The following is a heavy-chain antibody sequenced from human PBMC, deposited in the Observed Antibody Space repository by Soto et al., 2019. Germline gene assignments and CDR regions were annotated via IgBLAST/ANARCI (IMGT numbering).Heavy chain of an antibody. D-gene: IGHD3-10*01. J-gene: IGHJ4*02. CDR3: AKDRTPTVLLWFGELAY. V-gene: IGHV3-23*01. CDR1: VFNFYA. Sequence: SGGSLRLSCAASVFNFYAMSWVRQAPGKGLEWVASISGSGSTTYYADSVRGRFTISRDNSKNTMYLQMNSLRAEDTAVYYCAKDRTPTVLLWFGELAYWGLGTLVTVSS. CDR2: ISGSGSTT.